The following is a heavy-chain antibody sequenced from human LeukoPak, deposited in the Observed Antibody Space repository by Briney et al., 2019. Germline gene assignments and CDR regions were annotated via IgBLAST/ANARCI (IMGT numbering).Heavy chain of an antibody. V-gene: IGHV1-2*02. CDR3: ARPLYDSSGYSAFDI. D-gene: IGHD3-22*01. CDR1: GYTFTGYY. CDR2: INPNSGGT. J-gene: IGHJ3*02. Sequence: ASVKVSCKASGYTFTGYYMHWVRQAPGQGLEWMGWINPNSGGTNYAQKFQGRVTMTRDTSISTAYMELSRLRSDDTAVYYCARPLYDSSGYSAFDIWGQGLMVTVSS.